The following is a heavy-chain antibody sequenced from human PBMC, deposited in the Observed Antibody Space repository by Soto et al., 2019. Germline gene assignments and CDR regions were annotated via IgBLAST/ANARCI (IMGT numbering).Heavy chain of an antibody. J-gene: IGHJ4*02. CDR1: GFTFSDYA. V-gene: IGHV3-23*01. CDR2: ISETGFTT. D-gene: IGHD4-17*01. CDR3: AKHDYGEYKLYDY. Sequence: GGSLRLSCAASGFTFSDYAMTWVRQAPGKGLEWVSSISETGFTTYHADSVKGRFTISRENFESTLYLQMNSLRAEDTAVYYCAKHDYGEYKLYDYWGQGTLVTVSS.